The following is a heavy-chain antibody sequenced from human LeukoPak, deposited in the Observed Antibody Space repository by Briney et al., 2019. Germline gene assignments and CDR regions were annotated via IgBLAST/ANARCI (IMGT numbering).Heavy chain of an antibody. V-gene: IGHV1-2*02. CDR3: ARAGSSGYYLQYLQD. D-gene: IGHD3-22*01. CDR2: INPDSGGT. Sequence: ASVKVSCKASGYTFTGYYINWVRQAPGQGLEWLGWINPDSGGTNYAQKFQGRVTMTRDTSISTAYMELSRLRSDDTAVYYCARAGSSGYYLQYLQDWGRGTLVTVSS. J-gene: IGHJ1*01. CDR1: GYTFTGYY.